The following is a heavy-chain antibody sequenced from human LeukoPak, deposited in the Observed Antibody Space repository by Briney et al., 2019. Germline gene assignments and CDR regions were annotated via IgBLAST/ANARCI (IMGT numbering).Heavy chain of an antibody. J-gene: IGHJ5*02. V-gene: IGHV4-34*01. CDR3: ASWTTTNWFDP. D-gene: IGHD3/OR15-3a*01. CDR2: INHSGST. Sequence: SETLSLTCAVYGGSFSGYYWSWIRQPPGKGLEWIGEINHSGSTNYNPSLKSRLTISVDTSKNQVSLKLSSVTAADSAVYYCASWTTTNWFDPWGQGTLVTVSS. CDR1: GGSFSGYY.